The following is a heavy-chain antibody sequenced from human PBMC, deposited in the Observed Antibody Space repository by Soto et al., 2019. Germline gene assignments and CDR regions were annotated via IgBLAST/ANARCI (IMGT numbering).Heavy chain of an antibody. CDR3: ARTVGWIDP. Sequence: PSQTLSLTCAISGDSLSSISAAWNWIGQSPSRGLEWLGRTYYRSKWYKEYAASVHSRISINPHTSKNQFSLQLNSVSPEDTAVYYCARTVGWIDPWGQGTLVTVSS. D-gene: IGHD2-15*01. J-gene: IGHJ5*02. CDR1: GDSLSSISAA. CDR2: TYYRSKWYK. V-gene: IGHV6-1*01.